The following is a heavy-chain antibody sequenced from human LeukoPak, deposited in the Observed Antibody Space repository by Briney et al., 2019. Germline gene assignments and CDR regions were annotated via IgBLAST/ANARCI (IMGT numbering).Heavy chain of an antibody. CDR3: ASVGPTVTTGAFDI. Sequence: SETLSLTCTVSGGSISSGSYYWSWIRQPAGKGLEWIGRIYTSGSTNYNPSLKSRVTISVDTSKNQFSLKLSSVTAAGTAVYYCASVGPTVTTGAFDIWGQGTMVTVSS. J-gene: IGHJ3*02. V-gene: IGHV4-61*02. CDR1: GGSISSGSYY. CDR2: IYTSGST. D-gene: IGHD4-17*01.